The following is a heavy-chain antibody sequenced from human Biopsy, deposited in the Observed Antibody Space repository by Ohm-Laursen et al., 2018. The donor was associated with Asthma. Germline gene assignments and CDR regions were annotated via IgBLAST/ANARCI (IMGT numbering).Heavy chain of an antibody. D-gene: IGHD4-17*01. J-gene: IGHJ6*02. Sequence: GASVKVSCKASGGTFSRYAISWVRQAPGQGLEWMGGIIPIFGTSNYAQKFQGRVTITADESTTTAYMELSSLRSEDTAVYYCVASGGDYGYFGLDVWGQGTTVTVSS. V-gene: IGHV1-69*13. CDR3: VASGGDYGYFGLDV. CDR1: GGTFSRYA. CDR2: IIPIFGTS.